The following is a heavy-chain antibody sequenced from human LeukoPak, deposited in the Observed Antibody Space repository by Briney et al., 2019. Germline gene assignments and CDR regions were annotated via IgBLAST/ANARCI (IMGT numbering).Heavy chain of an antibody. CDR3: AKDLYGILTGYLDY. Sequence: PGGSLRLSCAASGFTFRTYGMHWVRQAPGKGLEWVAAIWYDGSNKYYADSVKGRFTISRDNSTNTLYLQITSLRAEDTAVYYCAKDLYGILTGYLDYWGQGTLVTVSS. J-gene: IGHJ4*02. CDR1: GFTFRTYG. CDR2: IWYDGSNK. V-gene: IGHV3-33*06. D-gene: IGHD3-9*01.